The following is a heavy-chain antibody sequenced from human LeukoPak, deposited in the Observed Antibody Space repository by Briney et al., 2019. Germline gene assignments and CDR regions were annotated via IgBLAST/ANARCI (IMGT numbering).Heavy chain of an antibody. Sequence: GGSLRLSCAASGFTFSSYSMNWVRQAPGKGLEWVSSISSSSSYIYYADSVKGRFTISRDNAKNSLYLQMNSLRAEDTAVYYCARRRGIQLWLAGDAFDIWGQGTMVTVSS. CDR2: ISSSSSYI. CDR1: GFTFSSYS. J-gene: IGHJ3*02. D-gene: IGHD5-18*01. CDR3: ARRRGIQLWLAGDAFDI. V-gene: IGHV3-21*01.